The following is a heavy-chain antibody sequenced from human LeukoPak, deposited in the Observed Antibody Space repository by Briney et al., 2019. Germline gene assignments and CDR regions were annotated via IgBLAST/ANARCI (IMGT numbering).Heavy chain of an antibody. J-gene: IGHJ6*02. CDR2: ISSSSSYI. Sequence: TGGSLRLSCAASGFTFSSYSMNWVRQAPGKGLEWVSSISSSSSYIYYADSVKGRFTISRDNAKNSLYLQMNSLRAEDTAVYYCARERCSSTSCYRGDYGMDVWGQGTTVTVSS. D-gene: IGHD2-2*02. V-gene: IGHV3-21*01. CDR1: GFTFSSYS. CDR3: ARERCSSTSCYRGDYGMDV.